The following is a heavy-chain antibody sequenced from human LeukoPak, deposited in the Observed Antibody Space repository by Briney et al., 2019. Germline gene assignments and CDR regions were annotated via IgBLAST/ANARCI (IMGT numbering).Heavy chain of an antibody. D-gene: IGHD3-10*01. Sequence: NSSETLSLTCTVSGGSISSYYWSWIRQPPGKGLEWIGYIYYSGSTNYNPSLKSRVTISVDTSKNQFSLKLSSVTAADTAVYYCARTERSTMVRGVSNNWFDPWGQGTLVTVSS. CDR1: GGSISSYY. J-gene: IGHJ5*02. CDR2: IYYSGST. CDR3: ARTERSTMVRGVSNNWFDP. V-gene: IGHV4-59*01.